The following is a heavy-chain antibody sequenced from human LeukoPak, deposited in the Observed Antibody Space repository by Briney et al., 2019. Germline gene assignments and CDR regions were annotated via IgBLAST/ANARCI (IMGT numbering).Heavy chain of an antibody. CDR1: GFTFSSYG. J-gene: IGHJ4*02. CDR3: ASEEGYGLDY. V-gene: IGHV3-30*03. Sequence: GGPLRLSCAASGFTFSSYGMHWVRQAPGKGLEWVAVISYDGSNKYYADSVKGRFTISRDNSKNTLYLQMNSLRAEDTAVYYCASEEGYGLDYWGQGTLVTVSS. D-gene: IGHD5-12*01. CDR2: ISYDGSNK.